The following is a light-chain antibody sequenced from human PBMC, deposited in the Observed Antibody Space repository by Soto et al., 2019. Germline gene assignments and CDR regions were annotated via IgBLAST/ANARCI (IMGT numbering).Light chain of an antibody. J-gene: IGLJ1*01. Sequence: QSVLTQPASVSGSPGQSITISCTGTSSDVGGYNYVSWYQQHPGKAPKFMIYDVSNRPSGVSNRFSGSKSGNTASLTISGLQAEDEADYXCSSYTTSNTRQIVFGTGTKVTVL. V-gene: IGLV2-14*01. CDR2: DVS. CDR1: SSDVGGYNY. CDR3: SSYTTSNTRQIV.